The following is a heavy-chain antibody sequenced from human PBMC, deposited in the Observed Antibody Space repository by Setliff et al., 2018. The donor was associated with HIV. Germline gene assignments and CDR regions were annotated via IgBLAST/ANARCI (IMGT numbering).Heavy chain of an antibody. J-gene: IGHJ6*03. D-gene: IGHD4-4*01. Sequence: SETLSLTCTVSGGSISSSSYYWGWIRQPPGKGLEWIGSIYYSGSTYYNPSLKSRVTISVDTPKNQFSLKLSSVTAADTAVYYCARPVGDYRYYYYMAVWGKGTTVTVSS. CDR3: ARPVGDYRYYYYMAV. V-gene: IGHV4-39*01. CDR1: GGSISSSSYY. CDR2: IYYSGST.